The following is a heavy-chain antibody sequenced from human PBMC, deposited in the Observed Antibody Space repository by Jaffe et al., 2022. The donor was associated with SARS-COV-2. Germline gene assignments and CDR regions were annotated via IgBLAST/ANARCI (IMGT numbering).Heavy chain of an antibody. J-gene: IGHJ6*02. CDR2: TRNKANSYTT. V-gene: IGHV3-72*01. CDR1: GFTFSDHY. Sequence: EVQLVESGGGLVQPGGSLRLSCAASGFTFSDHYMDWVRQAPGKGLEWVGRTRNKANSYTTEYAASVKGRFTISRDDSKNSLYLQMNSLKTEDTAVYYCAKGTAYYYDSSGYDYYYYYGMDVWGQGTTVTVSS. D-gene: IGHD3-22*01. CDR3: AKGTAYYYDSSGYDYYYYYGMDV.